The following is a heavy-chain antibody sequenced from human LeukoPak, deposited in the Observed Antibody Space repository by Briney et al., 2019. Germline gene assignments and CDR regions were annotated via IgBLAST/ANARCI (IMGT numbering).Heavy chain of an antibody. Sequence: GRCLRPSCAASGFTFSDYYMSWIRQAPGKGLEWDSYISSSSSYTHYAVSVKGRFNISRDNAKNSLYLQMNSLRAEDTAVYSCARLVATKLREYGFDPWGQGTLVTVSS. J-gene: IGHJ5*02. V-gene: IGHV3-11*03. D-gene: IGHD5-12*01. CDR3: ARLVATKLREYGFDP. CDR2: ISSSSSYT. CDR1: GFTFSDYY.